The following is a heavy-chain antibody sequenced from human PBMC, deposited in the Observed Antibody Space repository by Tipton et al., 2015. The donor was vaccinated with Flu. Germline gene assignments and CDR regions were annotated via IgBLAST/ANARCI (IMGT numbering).Heavy chain of an antibody. J-gene: IGHJ3*02. V-gene: IGHV4-59*12. CDR3: ARVPTLRHCSSTSCNIEIISYAFDI. Sequence: TLSLTCTVSGGSISSYYWSWIRQPPGKGLEWIGYIYYSGSTYYNPSLKSRVTMSVDTSKNQFSLKLSSVTAADTAVYYCARVPTLRHCSSTSCNIEIISYAFDIWGQGTMVTVSS. D-gene: IGHD2-2*02. CDR2: IYYSGST. CDR1: GGSISSYY.